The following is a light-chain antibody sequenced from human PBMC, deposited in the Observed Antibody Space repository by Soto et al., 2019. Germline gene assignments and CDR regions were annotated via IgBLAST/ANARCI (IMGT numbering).Light chain of an antibody. Sequence: QSVLAQPASVSDSPGQSITISRTGTSSDVGGSNFVSWYQQHPGKPPKLIIYDVANRPSGVSNRFSGSKSGSTASLIISRLQTEDEADYYCVSYTSGTTYVFGTGTQVTVL. CDR2: DVA. CDR3: VSYTSGTTYV. V-gene: IGLV2-14*03. CDR1: SSDVGGSNF. J-gene: IGLJ1*01.